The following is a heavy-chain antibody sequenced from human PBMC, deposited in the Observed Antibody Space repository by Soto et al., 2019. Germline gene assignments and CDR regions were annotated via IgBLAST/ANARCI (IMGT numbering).Heavy chain of an antibody. Sequence: SVKVSCKASGGTFSSYAISWVRQAPGQGLEWMGGIIPIFGTANYAQKFQGRVTVTADKSTSTAYMELSSLRSEDTAVYYCARAHSSGWYGQDYWGQGTLVTVSS. CDR1: GGTFSSYA. CDR2: IIPIFGTA. CDR3: ARAHSSGWYGQDY. V-gene: IGHV1-69*06. D-gene: IGHD6-19*01. J-gene: IGHJ4*02.